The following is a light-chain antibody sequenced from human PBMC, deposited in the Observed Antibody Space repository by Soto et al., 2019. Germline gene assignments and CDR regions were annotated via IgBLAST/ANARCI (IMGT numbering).Light chain of an antibody. CDR3: QSYNTDRPT. V-gene: IGKV1-27*01. CDR2: AAS. Sequence: DIQMTQSPSSLSASVGDRVTITCRVNQGISNSLAWYQQKPGKVTKLLIYAASSLQSGVPSRFRGSGSGTEFTLTISSLQPEDFATYYCQSYNTDRPTFGQGTRLEIK. CDR1: QGISNS. J-gene: IGKJ5*01.